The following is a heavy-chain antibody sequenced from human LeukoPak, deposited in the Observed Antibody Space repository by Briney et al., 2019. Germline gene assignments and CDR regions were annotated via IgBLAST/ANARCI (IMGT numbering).Heavy chain of an antibody. CDR3: AKGGDTAMVPHFYYYYYMDV. CDR2: IRYDGSNK. CDR1: GFTFSSYG. D-gene: IGHD5-18*01. Sequence: GGSLRLSCAASGFTFSSYGMHWVRQAPGKGLEWVAFIRYDGSNKYYADSVKGRFTISRDNSKNTLYLQMNSLRAEDTAVYYCAKGGDTAMVPHFYYYYYMDVWGKGTTVTISS. V-gene: IGHV3-30*02. J-gene: IGHJ6*03.